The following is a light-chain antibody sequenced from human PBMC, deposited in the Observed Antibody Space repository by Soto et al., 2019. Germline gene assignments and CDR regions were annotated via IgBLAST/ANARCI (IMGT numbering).Light chain of an antibody. V-gene: IGLV3-21*04. J-gene: IGLJ2*01. Sequence: SYELTQPPSVSVAPGKTARITCGGNNVGSKSVHWYQQKPGQAPVLVIYYDSDRPSGIPERFSGSNPGNTATVTISRVEAGDEADYDCQVWDSSSDHVVFGGGTKLTVL. CDR1: NVGSKS. CDR2: YDS. CDR3: QVWDSSSDHVV.